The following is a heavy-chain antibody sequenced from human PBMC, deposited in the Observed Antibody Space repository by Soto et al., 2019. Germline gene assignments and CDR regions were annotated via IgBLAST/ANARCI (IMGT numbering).Heavy chain of an antibody. CDR2: IKSKTDGGTT. Sequence: GGSLRLSCAASGFTFSNAWMSWVRQAPGKGLEWVGRIKSKTDGGTTDYAAPVKGRFTISRDDSKNTLYLQMNSLKKEDTAVYYCTTAGGTYYDSSGIRGPIGRAFDIWGQGTMVTVSS. V-gene: IGHV3-15*01. CDR3: TTAGGTYYDSSGIRGPIGRAFDI. J-gene: IGHJ3*02. D-gene: IGHD3-22*01. CDR1: GFTFSNAW.